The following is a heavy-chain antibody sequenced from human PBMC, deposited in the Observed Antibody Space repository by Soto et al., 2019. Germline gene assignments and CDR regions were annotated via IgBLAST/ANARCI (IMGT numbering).Heavy chain of an antibody. J-gene: IGHJ6*02. CDR1: GDSVSSSDFY. Sequence: PSETLSLTCAVSGDSVSSSDFYWTWIRQPPGKPLEGMGYVYSTGTTNYSPSLKSRVEMSVDTSENQFSLKVRSVTAADAAVYFCARVRKIVAPKDGKSAYFYAMDVWGPGTTVTVSS. CDR2: VYSTGTT. CDR3: ARVRKIVAPKDGKSAYFYAMDV. V-gene: IGHV4-61*08. D-gene: IGHD3-16*02.